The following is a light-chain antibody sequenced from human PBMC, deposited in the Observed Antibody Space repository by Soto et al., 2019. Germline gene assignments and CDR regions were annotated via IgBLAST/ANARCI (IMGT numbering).Light chain of an antibody. CDR1: QGVGDW. Sequence: IPMTQSPSTLSASVGDTVTITCRASQGVGDWVAWYQQKPGKAPKVLIYKASSLESGVPGRFSGSGYGTDFSLTIGSLQPDDIATYYCQQYDAFSTFGQGTKVEIK. CDR2: KAS. V-gene: IGKV1-5*03. J-gene: IGKJ2*01. CDR3: QQYDAFST.